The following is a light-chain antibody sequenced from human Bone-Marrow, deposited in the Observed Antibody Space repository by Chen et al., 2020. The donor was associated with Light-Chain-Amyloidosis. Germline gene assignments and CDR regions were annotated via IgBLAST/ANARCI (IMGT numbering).Light chain of an antibody. J-gene: IGLJ2*01. CDR3: QSADSSGTYEVI. Sequence: YELKQPPSALVSPGQTARITCSGDDLPTKYAYWYQQKPGQAPVLVIHRDTERPSGISERFSGSSSGTTATLTISGVQAEDEADYHCQSADSSGTYEVIFGGGTKLTVL. CDR1: DLPTKY. V-gene: IGLV3-25*03. CDR2: RDT.